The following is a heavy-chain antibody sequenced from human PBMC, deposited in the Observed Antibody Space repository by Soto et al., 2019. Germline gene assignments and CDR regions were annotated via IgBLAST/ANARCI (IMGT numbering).Heavy chain of an antibody. CDR3: ARVGYCSGGSCDHIVN. V-gene: IGHV1-69*02. CDR1: GGTFSSYS. Sequence: QVQLVQSGAEVKKPGSSVKVSCKASGGTFSSYSISWVRQAPGQGLEWMGRIIPIVGIANYGQKFQGRVTIIADKSTSTAYLELSSLRSEDTAVYYCARVGYCSGGSCDHIVNWGQGTLVTVSS. D-gene: IGHD2-15*01. CDR2: IIPIVGIA. J-gene: IGHJ4*02.